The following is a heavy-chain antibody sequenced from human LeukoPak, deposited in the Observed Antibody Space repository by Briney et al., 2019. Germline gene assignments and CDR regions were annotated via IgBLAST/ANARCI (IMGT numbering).Heavy chain of an antibody. D-gene: IGHD5-18*01. V-gene: IGHV1-69*13. J-gene: IGHJ4*02. Sequence: SVKVSCKASGGTFSSFAISWVRQAPGQGLEWMGGIIPIFGTANYAQKFQGRVTITADESTSTAYMELSSLRSEDTAVYYCARGAGYTAMADYWGQGTLVTVSS. CDR2: IIPIFGTA. CDR1: GGTFSSFA. CDR3: ARGAGYTAMADY.